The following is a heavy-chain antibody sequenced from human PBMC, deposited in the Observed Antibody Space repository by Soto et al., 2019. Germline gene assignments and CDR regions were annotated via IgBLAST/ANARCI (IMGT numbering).Heavy chain of an antibody. J-gene: IGHJ5*02. Sequence: GGSLRLSCTASGFTFGDYAMSWFRQAPGKGLEWVGFIRSKAYGGTTEYAASVKGRFTISRDDSKSIAYLQMNSLKTEDTAVYYCASYRGQQWLPTGWFDPWGQGTLVTVSS. CDR3: ASYRGQQWLPTGWFDP. V-gene: IGHV3-49*03. CDR1: GFTFGDYA. CDR2: IRSKAYGGTT. D-gene: IGHD6-19*01.